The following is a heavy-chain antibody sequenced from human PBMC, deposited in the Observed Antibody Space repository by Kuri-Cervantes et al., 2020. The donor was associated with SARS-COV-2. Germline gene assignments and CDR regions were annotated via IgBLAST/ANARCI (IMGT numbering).Heavy chain of an antibody. V-gene: IGHV4-39*07. J-gene: IGHJ4*02. CDR2: IYYSGST. D-gene: IGHD6-13*01. CDR3: AREWGYIAAAALETDY. Sequence: GSLRLSCTVSGGSISSSSYYWGWIRQPPGKGLEWIGSIYYSGSTYYNPSLKSRVTISVDTSKNQFSLKLSSVTAADTAVYYCAREWGYIAAAALETDYWGQGTLVTVSS. CDR1: GGSISSSSYY.